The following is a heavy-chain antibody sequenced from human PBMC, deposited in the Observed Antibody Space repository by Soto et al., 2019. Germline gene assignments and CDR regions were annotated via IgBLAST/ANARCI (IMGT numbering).Heavy chain of an antibody. V-gene: IGHV3-74*03. CDR2: INSDGSST. D-gene: IGHD2-2*01. J-gene: IGHJ4*02. Sequence: EVQLVESGGGLVQPGGSLRLSCAASGFTFSSYWMHWVRQAPGKGLVWVSRINSDGSSTTYADSVKGRFTISSDNAKNKLYLQMNSLRAEDTAVYYCARVETCSSTSCYSVFDYWGQGTLVTVSS. CDR3: ARVETCSSTSCYSVFDY. CDR1: GFTFSSYW.